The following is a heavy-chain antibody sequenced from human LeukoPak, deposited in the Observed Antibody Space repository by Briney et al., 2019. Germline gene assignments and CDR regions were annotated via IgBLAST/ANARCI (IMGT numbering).Heavy chain of an antibody. CDR3: ARGVVVVTAIPVNWFDP. J-gene: IGHJ5*02. Sequence: GGSLRLSCAASGFTFSSYWMSWVRQAPGKGLEWVANIKQDGSEKYYVDSVKGRFTISRDNAKNSLYLQMNSLRAEDTAVYYCARGVVVVTAIPVNWFDPWGHGTLVTVSS. CDR2: IKQDGSEK. D-gene: IGHD2-21*02. V-gene: IGHV3-7*01. CDR1: GFTFSSYW.